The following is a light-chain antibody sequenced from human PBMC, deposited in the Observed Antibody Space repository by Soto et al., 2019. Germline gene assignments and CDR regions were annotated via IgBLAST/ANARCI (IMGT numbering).Light chain of an antibody. J-gene: IGKJ1*01. CDR3: QQYMSSVT. V-gene: IGKV3-20*01. CDR1: QSVDSTF. Sequence: EIVLTQSPGSLSLSPGERATLSCRASQSVDSTFFAWYQKIPGQAPRLLMYGVSKRATGIPDRFSGSGSGTDFTLTISRLEPEDFAVYYCQQYMSSVTFGQGTRVEIK. CDR2: GVS.